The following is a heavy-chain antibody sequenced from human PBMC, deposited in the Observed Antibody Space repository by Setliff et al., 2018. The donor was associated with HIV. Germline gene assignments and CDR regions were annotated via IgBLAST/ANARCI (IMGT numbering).Heavy chain of an antibody. D-gene: IGHD5-18*01. CDR2: IYYSGST. CDR3: ARRGYSYGYADAFDI. V-gene: IGHV4-61*01. J-gene: IGHJ3*02. Sequence: PSETLSLTCTVSGGSISSGSYYWSWIRQPPGKGLEWIGSIYYSGSTNYHPSLKSRVTISVDTSKNQFSLKLSSVTAADTAVYYCARRGYSYGYADAFDIWGQGTMVTVSS. CDR1: GGSISSGSYY.